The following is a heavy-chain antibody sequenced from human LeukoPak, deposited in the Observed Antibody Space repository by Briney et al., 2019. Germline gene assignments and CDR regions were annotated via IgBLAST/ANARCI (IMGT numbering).Heavy chain of an antibody. Sequence: PGGSLRLSCAASGLTLSGYGMFWVRQAPGKGLEWVAVIWFDGSNKYYAGSVKGRFTISRDNSKNTVFLQMNSLRAEDTAVYYCARDKYQGSGSHYFAMDVWGLGTTVIVSS. D-gene: IGHD3-10*01. J-gene: IGHJ6*02. CDR1: GLTLSGYG. CDR2: IWFDGSNK. CDR3: ARDKYQGSGSHYFAMDV. V-gene: IGHV3-33*07.